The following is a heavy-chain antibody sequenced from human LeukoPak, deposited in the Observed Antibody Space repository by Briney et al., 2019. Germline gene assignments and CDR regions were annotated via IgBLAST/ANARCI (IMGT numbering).Heavy chain of an antibody. Sequence: SETLSLTCTVSGGSISSSSYYRGWIRQPPGKGLEWIGSIYYSGSTYYNPSLKSRVTISVDTSKNQFSLKLSSVTAADTAVYYCARGTRYYYYYMDVWGKGTTVTVSS. J-gene: IGHJ6*03. CDR1: GGSISSSSYY. V-gene: IGHV4-39*07. CDR3: ARGTRYYYYYMDV. CDR2: IYYSGST.